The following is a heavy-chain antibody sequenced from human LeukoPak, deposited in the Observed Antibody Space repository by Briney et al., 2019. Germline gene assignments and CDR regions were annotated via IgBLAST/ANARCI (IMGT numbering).Heavy chain of an antibody. CDR2: INPDGSIT. V-gene: IGHV3-74*01. CDR1: GFTFSTSW. CDR3: VRALLGTSDY. J-gene: IGHJ4*02. D-gene: IGHD7-27*01. Sequence: PGGSLRLSCAASGFTFSTSWMHWVRQVPGKGLVWVSRINPDGSITNYADSVKGRFTISRDNDNNMLYLLMNSLRVDDTAVYYCVRALLGTSDYWGQGTLVTVSS.